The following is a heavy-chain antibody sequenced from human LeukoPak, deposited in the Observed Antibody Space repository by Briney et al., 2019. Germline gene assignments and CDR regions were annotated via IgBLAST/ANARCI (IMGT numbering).Heavy chain of an antibody. J-gene: IGHJ4*02. CDR3: ARNPWELLLYFDY. CDR2: IKQDGSEK. Sequence: SGGSLRLSCAASGFTFSSYWMSWVRQAPGKGLGWVANIKQDGSEKYYVDSVKGRSTISRDNAKNSLYLQMNSLRAEDTAVYYCARNPWELLLYFDYWGQGTLVTVSS. CDR1: GFTFSSYW. V-gene: IGHV3-7*01. D-gene: IGHD1-26*01.